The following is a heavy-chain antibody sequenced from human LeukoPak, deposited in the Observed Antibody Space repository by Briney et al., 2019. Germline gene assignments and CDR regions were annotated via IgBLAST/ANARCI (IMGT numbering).Heavy chain of an antibody. CDR2: ISGSGGST. CDR1: GFTFSSYA. J-gene: IGHJ3*02. CDR3: AKDRPTSITMIVVVIPGSAFDI. Sequence: PGGSLRLSCAASGFTFSSYAISWVRQAPGKGLEWVSAISGSGGSTYYADSVKGRFTISRDNFKNTLYLQMNSLRAEDTAVYYCAKDRPTSITMIVVVIPGSAFDIWGQGTMVTVSS. D-gene: IGHD3-22*01. V-gene: IGHV3-23*01.